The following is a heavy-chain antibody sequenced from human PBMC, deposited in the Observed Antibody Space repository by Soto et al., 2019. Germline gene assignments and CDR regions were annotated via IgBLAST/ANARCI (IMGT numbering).Heavy chain of an antibody. CDR1: GFTFSNYA. CDR2: FTRSGNT. V-gene: IGHV3-23*01. Sequence: ESAGGLEQPGGSLRLSCAASGFTFSNYAMSWVRQAPGKGLEWVSTFTRSGNTNYADSVKGRFTISRDNSKNTLYLQMDSLRAEDTAVYYCAREFAPGSPNYDYWGLGTLVTVSS. D-gene: IGHD3-10*01. CDR3: AREFAPGSPNYDY. J-gene: IGHJ4*02.